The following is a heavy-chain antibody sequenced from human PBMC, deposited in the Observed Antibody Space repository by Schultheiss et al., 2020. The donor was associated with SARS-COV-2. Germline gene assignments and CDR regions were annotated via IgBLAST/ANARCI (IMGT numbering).Heavy chain of an antibody. CDR3: ARDPNGWLQLEY. V-gene: IGHV1-69*06. D-gene: IGHD5-24*01. CDR2: IIPIFGTA. CDR1: GGTFSSYA. Sequence: SVKVSCKASGGTFSSYAISWVRQAPGQGLEWMGGIIPIFGTANYAQKFQGRVTITADKSTSTAYMELSSLRSEDTAVYYCARDPNGWLQLEYWGQGTLVTVSS. J-gene: IGHJ4*02.